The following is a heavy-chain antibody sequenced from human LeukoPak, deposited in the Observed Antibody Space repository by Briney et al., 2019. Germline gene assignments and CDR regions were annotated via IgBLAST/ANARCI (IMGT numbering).Heavy chain of an antibody. CDR2: ISGYNGNT. Sequence: ASVKVSCKASGYTFTSYGISWVRQAPGQGLEWMGWISGYNGNTNYAQKLQGRVTMTIDTSTSTAYMELRSLRSDDTAVYYCARDLKRGYSSGRYSWGTGSSNDYWGQGTLVTVSS. J-gene: IGHJ4*02. V-gene: IGHV1-18*01. D-gene: IGHD6-19*01. CDR1: GYTFTSYG. CDR3: ARDLKRGYSSGRYSWGTGSSNDY.